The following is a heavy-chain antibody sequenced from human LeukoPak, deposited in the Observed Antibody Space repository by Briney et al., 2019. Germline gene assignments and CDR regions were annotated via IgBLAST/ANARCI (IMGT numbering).Heavy chain of an antibody. CDR1: GVSFSSVTDY. CDR3: AGERGEEYSSGWYKRNYFDN. Sequence: NSSETLSLTCTVSGVSFSSVTDYWAWIRQPPGKGLEWIASGDYSGGTYYNPSLESRVAISADMSKNQFSLKLTSVTGADTAVYYCAGERGEEYSSGWYKRNYFDNWGQGIRVTVSS. CDR2: GDYSGGT. D-gene: IGHD6-19*01. J-gene: IGHJ4*02. V-gene: IGHV4-39*07.